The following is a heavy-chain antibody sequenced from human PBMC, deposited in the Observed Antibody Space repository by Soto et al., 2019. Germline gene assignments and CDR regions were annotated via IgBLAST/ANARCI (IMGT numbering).Heavy chain of an antibody. J-gene: IGHJ4*02. D-gene: IGHD2-2*01. Sequence: GGSLRLSCAASGFTFSSYAMSWVRQAPGRGLEWVSAISGSGGSTYYADSVKGRFTISRDNSKNTLYLQMNSLRAEDTAVYYCPTPLGYCSSTSCYDRDYWGQGTLVTVSS. V-gene: IGHV3-23*01. CDR2: ISGSGGST. CDR1: GFTFSSYA. CDR3: PTPLGYCSSTSCYDRDY.